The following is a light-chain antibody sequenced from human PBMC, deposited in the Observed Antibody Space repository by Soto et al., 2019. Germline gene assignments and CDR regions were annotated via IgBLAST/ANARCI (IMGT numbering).Light chain of an antibody. V-gene: IGKV1-5*01. Sequence: DIQMTQSPSTLSASLGDRVTITCRASQSISSWLAWYQHKPGQAPNLLIYAASTLQAGVPSRFRGSGSGTDFTLTISSLQPDDFATYYCQHYNSYSEAFGQGTKVDIK. CDR1: QSISSW. J-gene: IGKJ1*01. CDR3: QHYNSYSEA. CDR2: AAS.